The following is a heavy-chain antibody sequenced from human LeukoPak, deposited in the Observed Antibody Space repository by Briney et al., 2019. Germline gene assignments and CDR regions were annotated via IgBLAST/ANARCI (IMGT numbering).Heavy chain of an antibody. J-gene: IGHJ4*02. CDR1: GFTFSSYS. V-gene: IGHV3-21*01. Sequence: GGSLRLSCAASGFTFSSYSMNWVRQAPGKGLEGVSSISSSSSYIYYADSVKGRFTISRDNAKNSLYLQMNSLRAEDTVVYYCARGEGGCSSTSCPQGYWGQGTLVTVSS. D-gene: IGHD2-2*01. CDR3: ARGEGGCSSTSCPQGY. CDR2: ISSSSSYI.